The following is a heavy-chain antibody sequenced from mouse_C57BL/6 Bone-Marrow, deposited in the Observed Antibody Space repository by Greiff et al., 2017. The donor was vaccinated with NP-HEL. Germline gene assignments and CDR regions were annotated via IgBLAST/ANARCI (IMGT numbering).Heavy chain of an antibody. J-gene: IGHJ3*01. V-gene: IGHV5-4*03. CDR3: ARVDDGGFAY. CDR1: GFTFSSYA. CDR2: ISDGGSYT. Sequence: EVKLVESGGGLVKPGGSLKLSCAASGFTFSSYAMSWVRQTPEKRLEWVATISDGGSYTYYPDNVKGRFTISRDKAKNNLYLQMSHLKSEDTAMYYCARVDDGGFAYWGQGTLVTVSA. D-gene: IGHD2-3*01.